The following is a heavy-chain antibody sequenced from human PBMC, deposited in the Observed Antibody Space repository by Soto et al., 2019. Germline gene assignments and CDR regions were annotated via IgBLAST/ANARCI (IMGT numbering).Heavy chain of an antibody. CDR2: IYSGGST. CDR1: AFTFSSFA. V-gene: IGHV3-53*01. Sequence: GRCRRLSCVPAAFTFSSFAMSWVRQAEGKGLEWVSVIYSGGSTYNAGSVKGRFTISRDNSKKTLHLQMNSLCAEDTAVYYCARGSLRLYHWGQGTLVTVSS. D-gene: IGHD6-19*01. CDR3: ARGSLRLYH. J-gene: IGHJ5*02.